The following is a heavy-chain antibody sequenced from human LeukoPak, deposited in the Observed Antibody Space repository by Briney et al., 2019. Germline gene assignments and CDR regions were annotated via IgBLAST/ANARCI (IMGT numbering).Heavy chain of an antibody. CDR3: ARGKDTAMVTRGSWYFDL. CDR2: IYYSGST. CDR1: GGSISSYS. Sequence: SETLSLTCTVSGGSISSYSWSWIRQPPGKGLEWIGYIYYSGSTNYNPSLKSRVTISVDTSKNQFSLKLSSVTAADTAVYYCARGKDTAMVTRGSWYFDLWGRGTLVTVSS. V-gene: IGHV4-59*01. D-gene: IGHD5-18*01. J-gene: IGHJ2*01.